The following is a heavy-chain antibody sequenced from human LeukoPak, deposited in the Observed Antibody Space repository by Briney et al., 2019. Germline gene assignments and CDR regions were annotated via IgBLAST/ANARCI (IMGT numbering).Heavy chain of an antibody. D-gene: IGHD3-16*02. CDR2: INHSGST. CDR3: ARADYVWGSYRYGYFDY. J-gene: IGHJ4*02. CDR1: GGSFSGYY. V-gene: IGHV4-34*01. Sequence: SETLSLTCAVYGGSFSGYYWSWIRQPPGKGLEWIGEINHSGSTNFNPSLKSRVTISVDTSKNQFSLKLSSVTAADTAVYYCARADYVWGSYRYGYFDYWGQGTLVTVSS.